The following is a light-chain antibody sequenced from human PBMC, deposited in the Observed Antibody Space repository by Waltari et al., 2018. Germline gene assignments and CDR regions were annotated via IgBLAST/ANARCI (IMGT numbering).Light chain of an antibody. CDR3: SSYTRTTIGLYV. J-gene: IGLJ1*01. CDR2: DVS. CDR1: SSDVGDYNY. Sequence: QSALTQPASVSGSPGQSITISCTGTSSDVGDYNYVSWYQQDPGKAPKLLIYDVSNRPSGCSNRFSGSKSGNTASLTISGLQAEDEADYYCSSYTRTTIGLYVFGTGTKVTVL. V-gene: IGLV2-14*03.